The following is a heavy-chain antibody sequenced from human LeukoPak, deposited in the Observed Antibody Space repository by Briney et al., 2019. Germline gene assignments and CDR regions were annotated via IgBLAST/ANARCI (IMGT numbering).Heavy chain of an antibody. CDR1: GFIVSNNF. CDR3: ARGVRQDAFDI. Sequence: GGSLRLSCAASGFIVSNNFMSWVRQAPGKGLEWVSVIYSGGSTYYADSVKGRFTFSKDNSKNMLYLQMTNLRVEDTAAYYCARGVRQDAFDIWGQGTMVTVSS. CDR2: IYSGGST. V-gene: IGHV3-53*01. J-gene: IGHJ3*02.